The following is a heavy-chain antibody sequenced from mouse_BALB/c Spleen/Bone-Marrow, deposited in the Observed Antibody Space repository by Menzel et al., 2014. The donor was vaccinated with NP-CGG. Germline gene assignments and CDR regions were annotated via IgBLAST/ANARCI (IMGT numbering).Heavy chain of an antibody. D-gene: IGHD1-1*01. Sequence: EVKPMESGGGLVQPGGSRKLPCAASGFTFSSFGMHWVRQAPEKGLEWVAYISSGSSTIYYADTVMGRFTISRDNPKNTLFLQMTSLRSEDTAMYYCARSGSSSGYFDYWGQGTTLTVSS. CDR2: ISSGSSTI. CDR3: ARSGSSSGYFDY. V-gene: IGHV5-17*02. CDR1: GFTFSSFG. J-gene: IGHJ2*01.